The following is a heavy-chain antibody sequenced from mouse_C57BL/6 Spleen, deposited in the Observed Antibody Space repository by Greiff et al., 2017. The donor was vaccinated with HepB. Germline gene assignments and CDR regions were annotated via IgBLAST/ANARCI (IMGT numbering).Heavy chain of an antibody. J-gene: IGHJ3*01. CDR3: ARTSNYEAWFAY. D-gene: IGHD2-5*01. CDR2: IYPGSGNT. V-gene: IGHV1-66*01. CDR1: GYSFTSYY. Sequence: VQLQQSGPELVKPGASVKISCKASGYSFTSYYIHWVKQRPGQGLEWIGWIYPGSGNTKYNEKFKGKATLTADTSSSTAYMQLSSLTSEDSAVYYCARTSNYEAWFAYWGQGTLVTVSA.